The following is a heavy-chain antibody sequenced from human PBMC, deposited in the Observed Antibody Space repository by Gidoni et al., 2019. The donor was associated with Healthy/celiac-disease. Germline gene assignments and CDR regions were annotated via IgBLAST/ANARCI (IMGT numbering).Heavy chain of an antibody. D-gene: IGHD3-10*01. CDR3: AKGNGFFYYYGMDV. V-gene: IGHV3-23*01. Sequence: EVQLLESGGGLVQPGGSLRLSCAASGFGVSSYAMSWVRQAPGKGLEWVSAISGSGGSTYYADSVKGRFTISRDNSKNTLYLQMNSLRAEDTAVYYCAKGNGFFYYYGMDVWGQGTTVTVSS. CDR1: GFGVSSYA. CDR2: ISGSGGST. J-gene: IGHJ6*02.